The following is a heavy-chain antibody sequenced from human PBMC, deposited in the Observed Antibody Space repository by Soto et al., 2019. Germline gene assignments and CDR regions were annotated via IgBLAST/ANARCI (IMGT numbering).Heavy chain of an antibody. D-gene: IGHD6-6*01. V-gene: IGHV1-8*01. CDR3: ARHPPVAARLSDDY. CDR1: GYTFTSYD. Sequence: QVQLVQSGAEVKKPGASVKVSCKASGYTFTSYDINWVRQATGQGLEWMGWMNPNSGNTGYAQKFQGRVTMTRYTSISTAYMELSSLRSEDTAVYYCARHPPVAARLSDDYWGQGTLVTVSS. J-gene: IGHJ4*02. CDR2: MNPNSGNT.